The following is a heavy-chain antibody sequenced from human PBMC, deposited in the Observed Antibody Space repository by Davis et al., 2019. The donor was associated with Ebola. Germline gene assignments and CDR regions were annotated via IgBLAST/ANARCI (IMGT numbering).Heavy chain of an antibody. CDR3: ARGQWLPGDY. D-gene: IGHD6-19*01. V-gene: IGHV3-64*04. Sequence: GESLKISCLASGFTFSSYAMHWVRQAPGKGLEWVSAISGSGGSTYYADSVKGRFTISRDNSKNTLYLQMNSLRAEDTAVYYCARGQWLPGDYWGQGTLVTVSS. J-gene: IGHJ4*02. CDR1: GFTFSSYA. CDR2: ISGSGGST.